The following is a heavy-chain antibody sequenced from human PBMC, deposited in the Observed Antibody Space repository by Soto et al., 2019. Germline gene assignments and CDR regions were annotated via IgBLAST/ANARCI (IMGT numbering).Heavy chain of an antibody. Sequence: EVQLVESGGGLVQPGGSLRLSCAASGFSFSTYSMNWVRQAPGKGLEWVSYISSRSYTIYYVDSVKGRFTISRDNAKNSLYLQMNSLRDEDTAVYYCARGGSSSDNGMDVWSQGTTVTVSS. CDR3: ARGGSSSDNGMDV. J-gene: IGHJ6*02. V-gene: IGHV3-48*02. D-gene: IGHD6-6*01. CDR1: GFSFSTYS. CDR2: ISSRSYTI.